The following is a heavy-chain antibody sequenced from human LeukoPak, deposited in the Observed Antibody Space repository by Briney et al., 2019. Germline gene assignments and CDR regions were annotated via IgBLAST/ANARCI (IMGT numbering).Heavy chain of an antibody. V-gene: IGHV4-59*01. CDR2: IYYSGPT. CDR3: ARVLRPMASQDYFDY. D-gene: IGHD3-10*01. CDR1: GASINTYY. Sequence: SETLSLTCTVSGASINTYYWSWIRQPPGKGLEWIGYIYYSGPTSYIPSLKTRVTISIDTSKNQFSLKLSSATAADTAVYYCARVLRPMASQDYFDYWGQGTLVTVSS. J-gene: IGHJ4*02.